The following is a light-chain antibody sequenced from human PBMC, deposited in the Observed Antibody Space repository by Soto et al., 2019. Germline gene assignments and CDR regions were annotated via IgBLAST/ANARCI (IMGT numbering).Light chain of an antibody. J-gene: IGKJ1*01. CDR2: GAS. Sequence: EIVLTQSPATLSLSPGEGATLSCRASQSVTGSYLAWYQQKPGRTPRLLIYGASYRATGIPDRFSGSGSGTEFTLTINSLEPEDFAVYYCQQYGVSPRTFGQGTKV. V-gene: IGKV3-20*01. CDR3: QQYGVSPRT. CDR1: QSVTGSY.